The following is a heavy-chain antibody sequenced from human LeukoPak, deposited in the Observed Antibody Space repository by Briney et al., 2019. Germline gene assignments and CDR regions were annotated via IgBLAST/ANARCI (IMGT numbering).Heavy chain of an antibody. Sequence: GESLKISCKGSGYSFTSYWIGWVRQMPGKGLEWMGIIYPGDSDNRYSPSFQGQVTISADKSISTAYLQWSSLKASDTAMYYCARLSGCSSTSCQNHYYYYMDVWGKGTTVTISS. V-gene: IGHV5-51*01. CDR2: IYPGDSDN. CDR3: ARLSGCSSTSCQNHYYYYMDV. J-gene: IGHJ6*03. CDR1: GYSFTSYW. D-gene: IGHD2-2*01.